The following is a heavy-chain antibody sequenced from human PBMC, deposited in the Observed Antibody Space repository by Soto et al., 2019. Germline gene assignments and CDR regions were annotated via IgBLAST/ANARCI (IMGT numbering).Heavy chain of an antibody. Sequence: QVQLVQSGAEVKKPGSSVKVSCKASGGTFSSYAISWVRQAPGQGLEWVGGIIPIFGTANYAQKFQGRVTITADESTSTAYMELSSLRSEDTAVYYCAREYYDSSGWGEVFDYWGQGTLVTVSS. D-gene: IGHD3-22*01. CDR2: IIPIFGTA. CDR1: GGTFSSYA. V-gene: IGHV1-69*01. J-gene: IGHJ4*02. CDR3: AREYYDSSGWGEVFDY.